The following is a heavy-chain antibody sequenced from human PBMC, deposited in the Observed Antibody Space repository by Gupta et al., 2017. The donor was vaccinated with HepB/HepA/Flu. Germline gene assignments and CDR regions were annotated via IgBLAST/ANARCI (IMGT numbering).Heavy chain of an antibody. D-gene: IGHD5-18*01. V-gene: IGHV3-49*03. J-gene: IGHJ4*02. CDR1: GFTFGDFA. CDR2: IRSKAYGGTT. CDR3: ARDHGYSYGDFDY. Sequence: EVQLIESGGGLVEPGRSLKLSGTTSGFTFGDFAVSWFRQAPGKGLEWVTFIRSKAYGGTTDYAASVKGRVTISRDDSKSIAYLQMYSLKTEDTAVYYCARDHGYSYGDFDYWGQGTLVTVSS.